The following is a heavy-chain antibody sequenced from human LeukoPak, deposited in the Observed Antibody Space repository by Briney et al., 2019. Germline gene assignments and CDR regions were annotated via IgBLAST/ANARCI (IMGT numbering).Heavy chain of an antibody. CDR2: IYHSGST. J-gene: IGHJ4*02. V-gene: IGHV4-4*02. Sequence: SGTLSLTCAVSGGSISSSNWWSWVRQPPGKGLEWIGEIYHSGSTNYNPSLKSRVTISVDKSKNQFSLKLSSVTAADTAVYYCARDVVAAPGTWDYWGQGTLVTVSS. CDR1: GGSISSSNW. D-gene: IGHD6-13*01. CDR3: ARDVVAAPGTWDY.